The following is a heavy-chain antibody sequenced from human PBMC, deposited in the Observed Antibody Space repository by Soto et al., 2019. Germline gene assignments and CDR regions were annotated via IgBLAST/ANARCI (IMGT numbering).Heavy chain of an antibody. J-gene: IGHJ6*02. CDR3: ARDHGLAWAVRPANYYYAMDV. CDR2: ISPYSGNT. V-gene: IGHV1-18*04. D-gene: IGHD6-6*01. CDR1: GYTFTDYA. Sequence: ASVKVSCKASGYTFTDYAISWVRQAPGQGFQWVGWISPYSGNTTSAENFFDRVTMTTDTSTKTAYLELRSLRSDDTAVYYCARDHGLAWAVRPANYYYAMDVWGQGTTVTVSS.